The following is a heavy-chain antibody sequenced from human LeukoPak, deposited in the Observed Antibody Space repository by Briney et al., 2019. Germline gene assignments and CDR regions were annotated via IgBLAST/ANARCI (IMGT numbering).Heavy chain of an antibody. CDR1: GGTFSSYA. J-gene: IGHJ4*02. CDR2: IIPIFGTA. D-gene: IGHD3-22*01. Sequence: ASVKVSCKASGGTFSSYAISWVRQAPGQGLEWMGGIIPIFGTANYAQKFQGRVTITTDESTSTAYMELSSLRSEDTAVYYCARGHYDSSGYYNLYYWGQGTLVTVSS. V-gene: IGHV1-69*05. CDR3: ARGHYDSSGYYNLYY.